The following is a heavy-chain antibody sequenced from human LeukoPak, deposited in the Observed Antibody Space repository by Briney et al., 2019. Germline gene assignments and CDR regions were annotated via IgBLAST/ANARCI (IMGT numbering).Heavy chain of an antibody. CDR1: GFTFNNHA. J-gene: IGHJ4*02. CDR3: AKDQGYSYYYLDY. V-gene: IGHV3-23*01. Sequence: GGSLRLSCAGSGFTFNNHAMSWVRQAPGKGLEWVSGINGNGASTYYSDSVKGRFTISRDNSKNTLYLQMSSLRAEDTAIYYCAKDQGYSYYYLDYWGQGTLVTASS. D-gene: IGHD5-18*01. CDR2: INGNGAST.